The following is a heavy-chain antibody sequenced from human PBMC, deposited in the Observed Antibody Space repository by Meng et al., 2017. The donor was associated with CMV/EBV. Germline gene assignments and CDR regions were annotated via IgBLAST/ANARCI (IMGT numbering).Heavy chain of an antibody. CDR2: INPNSGGT. J-gene: IGHJ2*01. CDR1: GYTFPGYY. V-gene: IGHV1-2*02. CDR3: ATYIGNYINWYFDL. Sequence: QVQLVQSGAEVKKPGASVKVSCKASGYTFPGYYMHWVRQAPGQGLEWMGWINPNSGGTNYAQKFQGKVTMTRDTSISTAYMELSRLRSDDTAVYYCATYIGNYINWYFDLWGRGTLVTVSS. D-gene: IGHD1-7*01.